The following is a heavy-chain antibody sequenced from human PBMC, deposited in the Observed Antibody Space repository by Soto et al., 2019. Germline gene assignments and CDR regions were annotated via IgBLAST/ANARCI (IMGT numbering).Heavy chain of an antibody. CDR3: ARFYFDFWSGYYDAHYYYYMDV. V-gene: IGHV4-31*03. D-gene: IGHD3-3*01. Sequence: SQTLSLTCTVSGGSISSSSYYWGWIRQHPGKGLEWIGNIYYSGSTYYNPSLKSRVTISVDTSKNQFSLKLSSVTAADTAVYYCARFYFDFWSGYYDAHYYYYMDVWGKGTTGTVSS. CDR2: IYYSGST. J-gene: IGHJ6*03. CDR1: GGSISSSSYY.